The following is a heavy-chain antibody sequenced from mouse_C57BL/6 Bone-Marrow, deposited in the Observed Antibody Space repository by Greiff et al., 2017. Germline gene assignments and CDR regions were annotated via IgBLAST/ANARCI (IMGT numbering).Heavy chain of an antibody. D-gene: IGHD2-5*01. V-gene: IGHV1-74*01. J-gene: IGHJ3*01. CDR3: ATFNSDYVGFAY. Sequence: QVQLQQPGAELVKPGASVKVSCKASGYTFTSYWMHWVKQRPGQGLEWIGRIHPSDSDTNYNQKFKGKATLTVDKSSSTAYMQLSSLTSEDSAVYYCATFNSDYVGFAYWGQGTLVTVSA. CDR1: GYTFTSYW. CDR2: IHPSDSDT.